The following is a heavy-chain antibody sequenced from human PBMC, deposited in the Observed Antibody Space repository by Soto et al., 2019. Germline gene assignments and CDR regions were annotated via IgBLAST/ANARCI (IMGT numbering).Heavy chain of an antibody. J-gene: IGHJ4*02. CDR2: IWYDGSNK. Sequence: QVQLVESGGGVVQPGRSLRLSCAASGFTFSSYGMHWVRQAPGKGLEWVAVIWYDGSNKYYADSVKGRFTISRDNSKNTLYLQMNSLRAEDTAVYYCARGNYGDYGYFDYWGQGTLVTVSS. D-gene: IGHD4-17*01. CDR3: ARGNYGDYGYFDY. CDR1: GFTFSSYG. V-gene: IGHV3-33*01.